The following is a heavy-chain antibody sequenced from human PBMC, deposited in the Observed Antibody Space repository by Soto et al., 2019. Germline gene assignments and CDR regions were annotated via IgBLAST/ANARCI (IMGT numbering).Heavy chain of an antibody. D-gene: IGHD3-9*01. CDR1: DDFISSYY. Sequence: PSETLSLTCTVSDDFISSYYWNWIRQPAGKGLEWIGRVSTNGATNYNPSPESRVTMSVDTSKNQFFLQLTSVTAADTAVYFCARADYEILTGSYAMDVWGQGTTVTVSS. CDR2: VSTNGAT. CDR3: ARADYEILTGSYAMDV. J-gene: IGHJ6*02. V-gene: IGHV4-4*07.